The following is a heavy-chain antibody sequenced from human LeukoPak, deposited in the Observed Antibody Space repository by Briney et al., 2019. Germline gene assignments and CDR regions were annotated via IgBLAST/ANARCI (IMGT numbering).Heavy chain of an antibody. J-gene: IGHJ6*02. V-gene: IGHV3-11*06. CDR1: GFTFSGFY. Sequence: GGSLRLSCAASGFTFSGFYMSWIRQAPGKELEWVSDISSSSRFINYVDSVKGRFTISRDNAKRSLFLQMTRLRAEDTAVYYYARIGQSNLYGMDVWGQGTTVTVSS. D-gene: IGHD4-11*01. CDR2: ISSSSRFI. CDR3: ARIGQSNLYGMDV.